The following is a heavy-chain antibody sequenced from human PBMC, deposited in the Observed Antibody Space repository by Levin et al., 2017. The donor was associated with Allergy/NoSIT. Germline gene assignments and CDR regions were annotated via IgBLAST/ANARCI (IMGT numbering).Heavy chain of an antibody. Sequence: GESLKISCAASGFTVSSNYMSWVRQAPGKGLEWVSVIYSGGSTYYADSVKGRFTISRDNSKNTLYLQMNSLRAEDTAVYYCARGVYYDYVWGSYPNDAFDIWGQGTMVTVSS. V-gene: IGHV3-66*01. CDR1: GFTVSSNY. CDR3: ARGVYYDYVWGSYPNDAFDI. D-gene: IGHD3-16*01. J-gene: IGHJ3*02. CDR2: IYSGGST.